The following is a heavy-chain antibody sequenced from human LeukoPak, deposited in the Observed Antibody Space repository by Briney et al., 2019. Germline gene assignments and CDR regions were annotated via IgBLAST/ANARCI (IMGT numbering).Heavy chain of an antibody. CDR1: GGSISSGSYY. CDR2: IYTSGST. Sequence: PSETLSLTCTVSGGSISSGSYYWSWIRQPAGKGLEWIGRIYTSGSTNYNPSLKSRVTISVDTSKNQFSLKLSSVTAADTAVYYCARDRSDYSKTGYYYYYMDVWGQGTLVTVSS. V-gene: IGHV4-61*02. J-gene: IGHJ6*03. D-gene: IGHD4-11*01. CDR3: ARDRSDYSKTGYYYYYMDV.